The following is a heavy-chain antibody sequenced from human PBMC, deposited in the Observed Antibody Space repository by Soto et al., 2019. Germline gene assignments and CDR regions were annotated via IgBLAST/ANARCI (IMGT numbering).Heavy chain of an antibody. CDR2: IYYSGST. CDR3: VRESRFLEWLAGMDV. D-gene: IGHD3-3*01. V-gene: IGHV4-30-4*01. Sequence: LSLTCTVSGGSISSGDYYWSWIRQPPGKGLEWIGYIYYSGSTYYNPSLKSRVTISVDTSKNQFSLKLSSVTAADTAVYYCVRESRFLEWLAGMDVWGQGTTVTVSS. CDR1: GGSISSGDYY. J-gene: IGHJ6*02.